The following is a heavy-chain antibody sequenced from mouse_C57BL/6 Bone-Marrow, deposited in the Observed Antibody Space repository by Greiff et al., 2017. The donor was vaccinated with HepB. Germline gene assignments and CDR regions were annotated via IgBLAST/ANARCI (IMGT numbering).Heavy chain of an antibody. CDR1: GFNIKDDY. Sequence: VQLQQSGAELVRPGASVKLSCTASGFNIKDDYMHWVKQRPEQGLEWIGWIDPENGDTEYASKFQGKATITADTSSNTAYLQLSSLTSEDTAVYYCTRYYYGSSYVDWYFDVWGTGTTVTVSS. D-gene: IGHD1-1*01. CDR3: TRYYYGSSYVDWYFDV. CDR2: IDPENGDT. J-gene: IGHJ1*03. V-gene: IGHV14-4*01.